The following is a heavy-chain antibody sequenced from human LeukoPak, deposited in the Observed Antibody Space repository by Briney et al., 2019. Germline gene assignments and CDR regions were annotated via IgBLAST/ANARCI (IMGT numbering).Heavy chain of an antibody. D-gene: IGHD6-19*01. J-gene: IGHJ4*02. CDR3: ARDGGWGFDY. V-gene: IGHV3-30*03. CDR1: GFTFSSYS. CDR2: ISYDGSNK. Sequence: GGSLRLSCVASGFTFSSYSMNWVRQAPGKGLEWVAVISYDGSNKYYADSVKGRFTISRDNSKNTLYLQMNSLRAEDTAVYYCARDGGWGFDYWGQGTLVTVSS.